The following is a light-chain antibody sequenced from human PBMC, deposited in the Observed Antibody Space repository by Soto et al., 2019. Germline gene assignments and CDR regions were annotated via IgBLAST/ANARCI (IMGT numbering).Light chain of an antibody. CDR3: QQRADWPIT. V-gene: IGKV3-11*01. CDR2: DAS. J-gene: IGKJ3*01. Sequence: EIVLIQSPATLSLSPGERATLSCRASQSVSSSLAWYQQNPGQAPRLLIFDASNRATGIPVRFSGSGSGTDFTLTISSLEPEDFALYFCQQRADWPITFGPGTKVDV. CDR1: QSVSSS.